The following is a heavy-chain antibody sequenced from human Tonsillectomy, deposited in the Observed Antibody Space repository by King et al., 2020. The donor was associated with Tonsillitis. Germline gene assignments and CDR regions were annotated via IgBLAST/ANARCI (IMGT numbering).Heavy chain of an antibody. Sequence: VQLVESGGGVVQPGGSLRPSCAASGFTFSRYGMHWVRQAPGKGLEWVTFIRYDGSNKYYADSVKGRFTISRDNSKNTLYLQMNSLTLEDTAMYYCANSIGMATFDNWGQGTLVTVSS. J-gene: IGHJ4*02. CDR1: GFTFSRYG. V-gene: IGHV3-30*02. D-gene: IGHD5-24*01. CDR2: IRYDGSNK. CDR3: ANSIGMATFDN.